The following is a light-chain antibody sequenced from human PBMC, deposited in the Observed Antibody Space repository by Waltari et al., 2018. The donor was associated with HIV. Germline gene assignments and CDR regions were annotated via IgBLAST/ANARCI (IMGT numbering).Light chain of an antibody. Sequence: QSVLTQPPSASGTPGQRVTISCSGSSSNIGSDAVNWYQQFPGTAPKVLIYSNDQRPSGVPDRCSCSKSGTSASLAINGLQSEDEADYYCVVWDARLNGLVFGGGTKLTVL. CDR3: VVWDARLNGLV. V-gene: IGLV1-44*01. CDR1: SSNIGSDA. J-gene: IGLJ2*01. CDR2: SND.